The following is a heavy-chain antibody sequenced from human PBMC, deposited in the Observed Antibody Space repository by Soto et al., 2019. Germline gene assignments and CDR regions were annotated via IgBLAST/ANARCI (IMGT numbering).Heavy chain of an antibody. CDR3: ARDGAAPGLDFDY. Sequence: QVQLVQSGAEVKKPGSSVKVSCKASGGTFSSYTISWVRQAPGQGLEWMGRIIPILGIANYAQKFQGRVTITADKSTSTAYMELSSLRSEDTAVYYCARDGAAPGLDFDYWGQGTLVTASS. D-gene: IGHD6-6*01. J-gene: IGHJ4*02. CDR1: GGTFSSYT. CDR2: IIPILGIA. V-gene: IGHV1-69*08.